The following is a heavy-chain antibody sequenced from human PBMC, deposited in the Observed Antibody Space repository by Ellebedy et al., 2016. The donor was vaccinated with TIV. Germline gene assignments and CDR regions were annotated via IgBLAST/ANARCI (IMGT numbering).Heavy chain of an antibody. Sequence: GESLKISCAASGFPFSSLWMSWVRQAPGKGLERVANTKEDGSEKYYVDSVRGRFTISRDNAKNSLYLEMNSLRVEDTAVYYCARDRGYDTFDYWGQGILVTVSS. CDR1: GFPFSSLW. CDR3: ARDRGYDTFDY. J-gene: IGHJ4*02. V-gene: IGHV3-7*01. D-gene: IGHD5-12*01. CDR2: TKEDGSEK.